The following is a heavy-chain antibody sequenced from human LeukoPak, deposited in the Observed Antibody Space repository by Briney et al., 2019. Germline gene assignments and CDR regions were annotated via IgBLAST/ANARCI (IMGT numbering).Heavy chain of an antibody. CDR2: IKHDGSEK. V-gene: IGHV3-7*01. CDR3: ARDKPWEYGSGSKFDY. D-gene: IGHD3-10*01. CDR1: GFTFSSHW. Sequence: GGSLRLSCVASGFTFSSHWMSWVRQAPGKGLEWVAHIKHDGSEKNYVDSVKGRFTISRDNAKNSLFLRMNSLRVEDTAVYYCARDKPWEYGSGSKFDYWGQGTLVTVSS. J-gene: IGHJ4*02.